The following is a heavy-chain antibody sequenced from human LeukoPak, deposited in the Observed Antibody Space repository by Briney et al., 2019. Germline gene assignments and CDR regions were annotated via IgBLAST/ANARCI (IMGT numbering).Heavy chain of an antibody. D-gene: IGHD3-10*01. CDR3: ARDTINMVRGITIPFNHLDY. J-gene: IGHJ4*02. V-gene: IGHV3-30-3*01. Sequence: GGPLRLPCAAFGFTFSSYAMHWVRQAPGKGLEGVAVISFVGSNKYYADSVKGQFTISRDNSKNTLYMQMNSLRAEDTAVYYCARDTINMVRGITIPFNHLDYWGQGTLVTVSS. CDR2: ISFVGSNK. CDR1: GFTFSSYA.